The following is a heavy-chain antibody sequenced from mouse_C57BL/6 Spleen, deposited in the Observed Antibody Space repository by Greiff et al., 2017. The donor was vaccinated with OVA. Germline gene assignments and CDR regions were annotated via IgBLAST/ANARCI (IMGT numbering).Heavy chain of an antibody. J-gene: IGHJ2*01. V-gene: IGHV14-4*01. CDR2: IDPENGDT. CDR3: TTSHSYGTYDY. CDR1: GFNIKDDY. D-gene: IGHD1-1*01. Sequence: EVQLQQSGAELVRPGASVKLSCTASGFNIKDDYMHWVKQRPEQGLEWIGWIDPENGDTEYASKFQGKATITADTSSNTAYLQLSSLTSEDTAVYYCTTSHSYGTYDYWGQGTTLTVSS.